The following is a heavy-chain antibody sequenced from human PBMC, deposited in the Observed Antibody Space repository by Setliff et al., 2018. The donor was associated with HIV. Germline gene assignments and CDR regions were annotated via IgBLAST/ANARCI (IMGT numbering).Heavy chain of an antibody. V-gene: IGHV4-39*07. D-gene: IGHD5-18*01. J-gene: IGHJ3*02. Sequence: SETLSLTCTVSGGSFRSGCYYWSWIRQHPGKGLEWIGSIYYSGSAIYNPSLNSRVIISADRSKNQFSLKVNSVTAADTAVYYCVRASGYSLWGPLTNAFDIWGQGTMVTVSS. CDR1: GGSFRSGCYY. CDR2: IYYSGSA. CDR3: VRASGYSLWGPLTNAFDI.